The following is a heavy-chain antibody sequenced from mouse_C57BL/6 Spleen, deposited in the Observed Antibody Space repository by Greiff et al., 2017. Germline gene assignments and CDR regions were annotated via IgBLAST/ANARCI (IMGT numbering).Heavy chain of an antibody. J-gene: IGHJ2*01. CDR2: IDPETGGT. CDR1: GYTFTDYE. CDR3: STYYYGS. V-gene: IGHV1-15*01. Sequence: QVQLQQSGAELVRPGASMTLSCKASGYTFTDYEMHWVKQTPVHGLEWIGAIDPETGGTAYNQKFKGKAILTAAKSSSTAYMELRSLTSEDSAVYYCSTYYYGSWGQGTTLTVSS. D-gene: IGHD1-1*01.